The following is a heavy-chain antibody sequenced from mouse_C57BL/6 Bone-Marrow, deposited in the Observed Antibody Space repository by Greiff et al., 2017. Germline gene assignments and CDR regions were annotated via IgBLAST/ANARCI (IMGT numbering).Heavy chain of an antibody. D-gene: IGHD1-1*01. CDR3: ARRGITTVVEENWFAY. V-gene: IGHV2-2*01. CDR2: IWCGGST. CDR1: GFSLTSYG. J-gene: IGHJ3*01. Sequence: QVQLQQSGPGLVQPSQSLSITCTVSGFSLTSYGVHWVRQSPGKGLEWLGVIWCGGSTDYNAAFISRLSISKDNSKSQVFFKMNSLQADDTAIYYCARRGITTVVEENWFAYWGQGTLVTVSA.